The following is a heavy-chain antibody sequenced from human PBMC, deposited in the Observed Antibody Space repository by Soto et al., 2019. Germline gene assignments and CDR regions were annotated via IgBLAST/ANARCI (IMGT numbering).Heavy chain of an antibody. V-gene: IGHV1-8*01. CDR3: ARAAAGQPYYYYYYYMDV. CDR2: MNPNSGNT. CDR1: GYTFTSYD. D-gene: IGHD6-13*01. J-gene: IGHJ6*03. Sequence: QVKLVQSGAEVKKPGASVKVSCKASGYTFTSYDINWVRQATGQGLEWMGWMNPNSGNTGYAQKFQGRVTMTRNTSISTAYMELSSLRSEDTAVYYCARAAAGQPYYYYYYYMDVWGKGTTVTVSS.